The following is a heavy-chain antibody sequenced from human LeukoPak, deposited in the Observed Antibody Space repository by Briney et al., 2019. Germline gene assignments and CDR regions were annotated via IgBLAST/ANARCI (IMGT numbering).Heavy chain of an antibody. Sequence: SETLSLTCTVSGGSISSYYWSWIRQPPGKGLEWIGYIYYSGSTNYNPCLKSRVTISVDTSKNQFSLKLSSVTAADTAVYYCARDYKRYSYYYYGMDVWGQGTTVTVSS. CDR3: ARDYKRYSYYYYGMDV. J-gene: IGHJ6*02. D-gene: IGHD2-21*01. V-gene: IGHV4-59*12. CDR1: GGSISSYY. CDR2: IYYSGST.